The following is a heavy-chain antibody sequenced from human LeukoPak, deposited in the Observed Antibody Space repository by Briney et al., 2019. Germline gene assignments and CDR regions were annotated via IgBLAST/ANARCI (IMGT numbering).Heavy chain of an antibody. J-gene: IGHJ3*02. CDR2: INHSGST. Sequence: SETLSLTCAVYGGPFSGYYWSWIRQPPGKGLEWIGEINHSGSTNYNPSLKSRVTISVDTSKNQFSLKLSSVAAADTAVYYCASAPLAAAPEDAFDIWGQGTMVTVSS. CDR1: GGPFSGYY. CDR3: ASAPLAAAPEDAFDI. V-gene: IGHV4-34*01. D-gene: IGHD6-13*01.